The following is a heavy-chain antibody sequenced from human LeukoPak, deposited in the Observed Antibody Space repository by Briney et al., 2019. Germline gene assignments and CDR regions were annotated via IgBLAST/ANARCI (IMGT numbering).Heavy chain of an antibody. Sequence: GGSLRLSCAVSGFTFSNYWMPWVRQPPGKGLVWVSRVNSDGSSKNYADSVRGRFIIFRDNDKNTLYLQMNSLRAEDTAVYYCARDEGTSGYDLLDYWGQGTLVTVSS. CDR2: VNSDGSSK. V-gene: IGHV3-74*01. CDR3: ARDEGTSGYDLLDY. J-gene: IGHJ4*01. CDR1: GFTFSNYW. D-gene: IGHD5-12*01.